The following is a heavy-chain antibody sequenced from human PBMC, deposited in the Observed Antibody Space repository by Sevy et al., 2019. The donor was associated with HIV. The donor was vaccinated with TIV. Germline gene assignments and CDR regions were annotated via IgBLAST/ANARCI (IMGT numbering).Heavy chain of an antibody. J-gene: IGHJ6*02. D-gene: IGHD3-9*01. V-gene: IGHV4-61*01. CDR2: IFYFGST. CDR1: GGSVSSANDY. CDR3: ARDQYYYISTGLYAMDV. Sequence: SETLSLTCSISGGSVSSANDYWTWIRQPPGKGLEWIGNIFYFGSTNYSPSLKSRVSISLDISKMQFSLKLTSVTAADTAVYFCARDQYYYISTGLYAMDVWGQGTTVTVSS.